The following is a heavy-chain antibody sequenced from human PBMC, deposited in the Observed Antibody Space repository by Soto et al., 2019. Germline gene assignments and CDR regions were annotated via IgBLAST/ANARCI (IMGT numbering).Heavy chain of an antibody. D-gene: IGHD3-10*01. CDR3: ARDRGREGFDA. Sequence: EVQLVESGGGLVQPGGSLRLSCAASGFTFSSYDMHWVRQATGKGLEWVSAIGTAGDTYYPGSVKGRFTISRENAKNSLYLQMNSLRAGDTAVYYCARDRGREGFDAWGQGTLVTVSS. V-gene: IGHV3-13*01. CDR1: GFTFSSYD. J-gene: IGHJ5*02. CDR2: IGTAGDT.